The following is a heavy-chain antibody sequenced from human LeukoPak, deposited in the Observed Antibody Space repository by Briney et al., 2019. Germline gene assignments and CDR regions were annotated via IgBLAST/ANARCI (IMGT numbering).Heavy chain of an antibody. CDR3: TRAAGSSGRYLIDY. CDR2: IRSKANSYAT. J-gene: IGHJ4*02. CDR1: GFDFNNFW. Sequence: GGSLRLSCGASGFDFNNFWMHWVRQASGKGLEWVGRIRSKANSYATAYAASVKGRFTISRDDSKNTAYLQMNSLKTEDTAVYYCTRAAGSSGRYLIDYWGQGTLVTVSS. D-gene: IGHD6-19*01. V-gene: IGHV3-73*01.